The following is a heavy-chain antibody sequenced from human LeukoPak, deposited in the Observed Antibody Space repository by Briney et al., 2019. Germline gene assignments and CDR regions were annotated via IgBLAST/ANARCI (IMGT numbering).Heavy chain of an antibody. D-gene: IGHD3-3*01. CDR2: IYYGGKT. Sequence: SQTLSLTCTVSGVSISSGSYYWTWIRQHPGKGLEWIGYIYYGGKTHCNPSLRSRVTISADTSKNHFSVNLTSVTGADTALYYCASLPRITISGVVDYWGQGTLVTVSS. CDR3: ASLPRITISGVVDY. J-gene: IGHJ4*02. CDR1: GVSISSGSYY. V-gene: IGHV4-31*03.